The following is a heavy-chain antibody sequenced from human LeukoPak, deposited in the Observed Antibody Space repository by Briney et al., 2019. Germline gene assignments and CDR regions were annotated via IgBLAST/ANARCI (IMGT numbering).Heavy chain of an antibody. CDR2: IRGSGGGT. V-gene: IGHV3-23*01. J-gene: IGHJ1*01. CDR1: GFTFSSYA. CDR3: AKGTADYGDLLFQH. Sequence: GGSLRLSCAASGFTFSSYAMSWVRQAPGKGLEWVSTIRGSGGGTYYADSVKGRFTISRDNSKNTLYLQMSSLRADDTAVYYCAKGTADYGDLLFQHWGQGTLVTVSS. D-gene: IGHD4-17*01.